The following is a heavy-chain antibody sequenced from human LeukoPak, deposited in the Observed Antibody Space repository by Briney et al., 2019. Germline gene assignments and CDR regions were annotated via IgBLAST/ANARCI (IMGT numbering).Heavy chain of an antibody. CDR3: ARGGYCSGGSCYYFDY. Sequence: TSETLSLTCTVSGGSISSSSYYWGWIRQPPGKGLEWIGSIYYSGSTYYNPSLKSRVTISIDTSKNQFSLKLSSVTAADTSVYYCARGGYCSGGSCYYFDYWGQGTLVTVSS. CDR1: GGSISSSSYY. J-gene: IGHJ4*02. D-gene: IGHD2-15*01. V-gene: IGHV4-39*07. CDR2: IYYSGST.